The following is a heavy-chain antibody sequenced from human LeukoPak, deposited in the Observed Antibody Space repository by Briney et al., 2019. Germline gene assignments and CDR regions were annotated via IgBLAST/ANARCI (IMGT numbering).Heavy chain of an antibody. CDR1: GGSFSGYY. J-gene: IGHJ3*02. V-gene: IGHV4-34*01. CDR3: ARQRWEWLLKAFDI. Sequence: SETLSLTCAVYGGSFSGYYWSWIRQPPGKGLEWIGEINHSGSTNYNPSLKSRVTISVDTSKNQFSLKLSSVTAAGTAVYYCARQRWEWLLKAFDIWGQGTMVTVSS. D-gene: IGHD3-3*01. CDR2: INHSGST.